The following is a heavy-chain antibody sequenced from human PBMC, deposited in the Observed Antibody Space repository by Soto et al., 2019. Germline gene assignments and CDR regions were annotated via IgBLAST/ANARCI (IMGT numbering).Heavy chain of an antibody. D-gene: IGHD3-10*01. CDR3: AKPEEVVRGFDF. CDR1: GFTFGHTA. V-gene: IGHV3-23*01. J-gene: IGHJ4*02. Sequence: GGSLRLSCAASGFTFGHTAMSWVRQAPGKGLEWVAAISGTGGAAYYADSVKGRFTISRDNSRNTLFLQMNSLRVDDTAIYHCAKPEEVVRGFDFWGLGTLVTVSS. CDR2: ISGTGGAA.